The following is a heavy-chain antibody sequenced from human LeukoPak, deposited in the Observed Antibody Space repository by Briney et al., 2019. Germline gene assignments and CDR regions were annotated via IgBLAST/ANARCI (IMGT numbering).Heavy chain of an antibody. CDR1: GFTFSSYA. J-gene: IGHJ4*02. D-gene: IGHD3-22*01. CDR2: ISGNGGTT. Sequence: PGGSLRLSCAASGFTFSSYAMSWVRQAPGKGLEWVSGISGNGGTTYYADSVKGRFTISRDNSKNTLYLQMNGLRAEDAAVYYCAKDMFSGYSGNYFDYWGRGTLVTVSS. V-gene: IGHV3-23*01. CDR3: AKDMFSGYSGNYFDY.